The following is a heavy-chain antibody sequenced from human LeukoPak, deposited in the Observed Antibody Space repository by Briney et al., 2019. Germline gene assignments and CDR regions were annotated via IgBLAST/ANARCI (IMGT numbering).Heavy chain of an antibody. Sequence: GRSLRLSCAASGFTFDDYAMHWVRQAPGKGLEWVSGISWNSGSIGYADSVKGRFTISRDNAKNSLYLQMNSLRAEDTALYYCAKDANPNSSGCGMDVWGQGTTVTVSS. J-gene: IGHJ6*02. CDR1: GFTFDDYA. CDR2: ISWNSGSI. V-gene: IGHV3-9*01. D-gene: IGHD3-22*01. CDR3: AKDANPNSSGCGMDV.